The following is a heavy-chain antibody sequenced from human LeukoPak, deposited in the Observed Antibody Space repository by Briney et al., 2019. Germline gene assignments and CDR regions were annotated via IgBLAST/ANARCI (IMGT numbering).Heavy chain of an antibody. J-gene: IGHJ3*02. Sequence: GGSLRLSCAVSGFSFRSYNFHWVRQAPGKGLEWVAVITYDGRKKYNADSLKGRFTVSRDNSKNTLYLQMNSLRAEDTAVYYCAKVMVPAVTDDAFDIWGQGTMVTVSS. V-gene: IGHV3-30*04. CDR2: ITYDGRKK. D-gene: IGHD2-2*01. CDR1: GFSFRSYN. CDR3: AKVMVPAVTDDAFDI.